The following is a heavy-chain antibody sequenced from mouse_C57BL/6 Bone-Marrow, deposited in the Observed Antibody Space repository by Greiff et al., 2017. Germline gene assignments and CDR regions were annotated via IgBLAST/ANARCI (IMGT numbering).Heavy chain of an antibody. CDR2: IDPENGDT. CDR1: GFNIKDDY. V-gene: IGHV14-4*01. Sequence: VQLQQSGAELVRPGASVKLSCTASGFNIKDDYMHWVKQRPEQGLAWIGWIDPENGDTEYASKFQGKATITADTSSNTAYLQLSSLTSEDTAVYYCTTPTVVSHGWYFDVWGTGTTVTVSS. D-gene: IGHD1-1*01. CDR3: TTPTVVSHGWYFDV. J-gene: IGHJ1*03.